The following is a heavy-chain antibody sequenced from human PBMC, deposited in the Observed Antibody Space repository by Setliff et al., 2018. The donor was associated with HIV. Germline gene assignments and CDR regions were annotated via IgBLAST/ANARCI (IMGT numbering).Heavy chain of an antibody. CDR2: MSTYSGNT. CDR3: ARTVKTTLGDLLSPYYYHMDL. D-gene: IGHD3-16*01. CDR1: GYTFINYG. Sequence: ASVKVSCKAYGYTFINYGITWVRQAPGQGLEWMGWMSTYSGNTDYAQNVQGRFTMTSDTSTTTAYMELRNLRSNDSAVYYCARTVKTTLGDLLSPYYYHMDLWGKGTTVTVSS. J-gene: IGHJ6*03. V-gene: IGHV1-18*01.